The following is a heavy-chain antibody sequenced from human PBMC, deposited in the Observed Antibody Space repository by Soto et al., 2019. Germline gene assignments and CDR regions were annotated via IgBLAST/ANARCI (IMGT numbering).Heavy chain of an antibody. D-gene: IGHD3-22*01. CDR1: GYTFTSYG. CDR3: ARAASSGYYSTPDFDE. J-gene: IGHJ4*02. V-gene: IGHV1-18*04. CDR2: ISAYNGNT. Sequence: SLQVSCTSSGYTFTSYGISWVRQAPGQGLEWMGWISAYNGNTNYAQKLQGRVTMTTDTSTSTAYMELRSLRSDDTAVYYCARAASSGYYSTPDFDEWGKGDLVTV.